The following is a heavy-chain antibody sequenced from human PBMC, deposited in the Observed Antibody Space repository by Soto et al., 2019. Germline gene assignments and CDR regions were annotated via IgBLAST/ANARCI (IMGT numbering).Heavy chain of an antibody. CDR3: ARVGIAVAGEAFDI. V-gene: IGHV1-2*04. Sequence: QVQLVQSGAEVKKPGASLKVSCKASGYTFTGYYMHWVRQAPGQGLEWMGWITPNSGGTNYAQKFQGWVTMTRDTSLRPAYMELSRLRSDGTAVYYCARVGIAVAGEAFDIWGQGTMVTVSS. D-gene: IGHD6-19*01. CDR2: ITPNSGGT. J-gene: IGHJ3*02. CDR1: GYTFTGYY.